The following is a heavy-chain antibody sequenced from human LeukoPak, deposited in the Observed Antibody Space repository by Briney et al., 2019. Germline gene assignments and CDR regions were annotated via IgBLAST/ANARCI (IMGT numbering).Heavy chain of an antibody. D-gene: IGHD4-17*01. CDR2: FDPEDGET. V-gene: IGHV1-24*01. Sequence: ASVKVSCKVSGYTLTELSMHWARQAPGKGLEWMGGFDPEDGETIYAQKFQGRVTMTEDTSTDTAYMELSSLRSEDTAVYYCALMTTVTTSWGWFDPWGQGTLVTVSS. CDR1: GYTLTELS. J-gene: IGHJ5*02. CDR3: ALMTTVTTSWGWFDP.